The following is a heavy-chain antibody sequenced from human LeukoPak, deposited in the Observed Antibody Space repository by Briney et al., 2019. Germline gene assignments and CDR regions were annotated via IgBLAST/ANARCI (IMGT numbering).Heavy chain of an antibody. CDR1: GGSFSGYY. V-gene: IGHV4-59*08. Sequence: PSETLSLTCAVYGGSFSGYYWSWIRQPPGKGLEWIGYIYYSGSTNYNPSLKSRVTISVDTSKNQFSLKLSSVTAADTAVYYCATALGGGYFDYWGQGTLVTVSS. CDR2: IYYSGST. D-gene: IGHD3-10*01. J-gene: IGHJ4*02. CDR3: ATALGGGYFDY.